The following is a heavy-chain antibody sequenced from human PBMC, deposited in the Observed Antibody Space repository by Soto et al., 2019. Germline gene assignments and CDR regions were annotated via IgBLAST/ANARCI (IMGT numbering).Heavy chain of an antibody. D-gene: IGHD2-2*01. CDR2: ISGSGGSA. J-gene: IGHJ5*02. Sequence: GGSLRLSCAASGFTFSNYAMTWVRQGPGKGLEWVSAISGSGGSAYYADSVKGRCTISRDNSKNTLYLQMNSLRADDSGVYYCAKDPYSGVLVPVAIGFDPWGPGTLVTVSS. CDR1: GFTFSNYA. CDR3: AKDPYSGVLVPVAIGFDP. V-gene: IGHV3-23*01.